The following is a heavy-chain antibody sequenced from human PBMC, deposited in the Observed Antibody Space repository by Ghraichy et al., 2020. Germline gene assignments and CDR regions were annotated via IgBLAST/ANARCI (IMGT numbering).Heavy chain of an antibody. CDR3: AKEGYYGSGSSDAFDI. CDR2: SYDGSNK. Sequence: SYDGSNKYYADSVKGRFTISSDNSKNTLYLQMNSLRAEDTAVYYCAKEGYYGSGSSDAFDIWG. D-gene: IGHD3-10*01. J-gene: IGHJ3*02. V-gene: IGHV3-30*18.